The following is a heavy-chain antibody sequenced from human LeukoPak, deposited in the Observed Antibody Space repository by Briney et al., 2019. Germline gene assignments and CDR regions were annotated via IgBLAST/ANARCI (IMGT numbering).Heavy chain of an antibody. Sequence: GGSLRLSCAASGITFSSYWMSWVRQAPGKGLEWVANIKQDGSEKYYVDSVKGRFTISRDNAKNSLYLQMNSLRAEDTAVYYCASRAAMRSPGYYWGQGTLVTVSS. D-gene: IGHD2-2*01. CDR3: ASRAAMRSPGYY. CDR1: GITFSSYW. J-gene: IGHJ4*02. V-gene: IGHV3-7*03. CDR2: IKQDGSEK.